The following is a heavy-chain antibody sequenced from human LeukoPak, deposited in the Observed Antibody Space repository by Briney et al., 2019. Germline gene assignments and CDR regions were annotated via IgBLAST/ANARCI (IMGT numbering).Heavy chain of an antibody. CDR3: ARCALVGRTMIVVGYMDV. D-gene: IGHD3-22*01. Sequence: PGGSLRLSCAASGFTFSSYSMNWVRQAPGKGLEWVSYISSSSSTIYYADSVKGRFTISRDNAKNSLYLQMNSLRAEDTAVYYCARCALVGRTMIVVGYMDVWGKGTTVTVSS. V-gene: IGHV3-48*01. CDR1: GFTFSSYS. CDR2: ISSSSSTI. J-gene: IGHJ6*03.